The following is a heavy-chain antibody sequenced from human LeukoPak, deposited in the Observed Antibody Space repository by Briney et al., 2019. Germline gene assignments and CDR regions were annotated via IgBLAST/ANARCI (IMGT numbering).Heavy chain of an antibody. V-gene: IGHV3-74*01. CDR3: AAESSAWSAFDI. D-gene: IGHD6-19*01. CDR1: GLTFSSHW. CDR2: TDRDGKTT. J-gene: IGHJ3*02. Sequence: GGSLRLSCAASGLTFSSHWMFWVRKAPGKGLVWVSQTDRDGKTTGYADSVKGRFTISRDNAKNTLYLQMNSLRAEDTAVYYCAAESSAWSAFDIWGQGTMVTVSA.